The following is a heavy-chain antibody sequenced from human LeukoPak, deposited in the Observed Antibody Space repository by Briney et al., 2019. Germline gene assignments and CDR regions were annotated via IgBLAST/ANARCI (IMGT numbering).Heavy chain of an antibody. D-gene: IGHD6-6*01. Sequence: PGGSLRLSCAASGFTFTNYAMSWVRQAPGRGLEWVSAISGSGDSTYYADSVKGRFTISRDNSKNTLYLQMSSLRAEDTAVYYCANTRPLDYWGQGTLVTVSS. CDR3: ANTRPLDY. CDR2: ISGSGDST. J-gene: IGHJ4*02. V-gene: IGHV3-23*01. CDR1: GFTFTNYA.